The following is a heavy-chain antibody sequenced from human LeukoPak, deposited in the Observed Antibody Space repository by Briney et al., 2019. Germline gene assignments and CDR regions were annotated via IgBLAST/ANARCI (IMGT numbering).Heavy chain of an antibody. J-gene: IGHJ4*02. CDR1: GFTFSSYG. V-gene: IGHV3-30*02. CDR3: AKDRAVAGTGTFDY. Sequence: GGSLRLSCAASGFTFSSYGMHWVRQAPGKGLEWVAFIRYDGSNKYYADSVKGRFTISRDNSKNTLYLQMNSLRAEDTAVYYCAKDRAVAGTGTFDYWGQGTLVTVSS. CDR2: IRYDGSNK. D-gene: IGHD6-19*01.